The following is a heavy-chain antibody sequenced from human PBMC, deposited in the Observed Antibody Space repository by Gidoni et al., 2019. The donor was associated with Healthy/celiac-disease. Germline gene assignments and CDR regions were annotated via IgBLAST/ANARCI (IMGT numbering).Heavy chain of an antibody. V-gene: IGHV3-23*01. Sequence: EVQLLESGGGWVQPGGSLRLSCAASGFTFSSYAMSWVRQAPGKGLEWVSAISGSGGSTYYADYVKGRFTISRDNSKNTLYLQMSSLRAEDTAVYYCAKGREEGLTPVWYFDLWGRGTLVTVSS. CDR2: ISGSGGST. CDR3: AKGREEGLTPVWYFDL. D-gene: IGHD1-26*01. J-gene: IGHJ2*01. CDR1: GFTFSSYA.